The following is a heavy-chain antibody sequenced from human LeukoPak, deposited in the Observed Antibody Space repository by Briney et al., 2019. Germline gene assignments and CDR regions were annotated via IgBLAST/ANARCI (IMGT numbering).Heavy chain of an antibody. J-gene: IGHJ4*02. Sequence: PSETLSLTCTVSGGSISSYFWSWIRQSPGKGLEWIGHIYYSGTATYNPSLNSRVTISVDTSKNQFSLKVSSVTAADTAMYYCARHLSGGTYPLDYWGQGTLVTVSS. CDR1: GGSISSYF. D-gene: IGHD1-26*01. CDR2: IYYSGTA. CDR3: ARHLSGGTYPLDY. V-gene: IGHV4-59*08.